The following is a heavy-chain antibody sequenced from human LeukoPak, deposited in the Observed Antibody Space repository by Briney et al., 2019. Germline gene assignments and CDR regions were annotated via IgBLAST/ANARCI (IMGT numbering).Heavy chain of an antibody. J-gene: IGHJ4*02. V-gene: IGHV3-23*01. CDR3: AKRLSFGVAIGDFDY. D-gene: IGHD3-3*01. Sequence: GGSLRLSCAASGFTFSNYAMSWVRQAPGKGLEWVSAISGSGDSTYYADSVKGRFTISRDSSMETLYLQMNSLRAEDTATYYCAKRLSFGVAIGDFDYWGQGTLVTVSS. CDR2: ISGSGDST. CDR1: GFTFSNYA.